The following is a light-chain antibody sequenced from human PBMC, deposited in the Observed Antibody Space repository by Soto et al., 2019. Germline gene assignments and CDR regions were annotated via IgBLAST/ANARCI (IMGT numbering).Light chain of an antibody. CDR1: QSVTSY. CDR2: DAS. Sequence: EIVLTQSPATLSLSPGERATLSCRASQSVTSYLAWYQQKPGQAPRLLIYDASNRATGIPARFSGSGSGTDFPLTINSLEPEDFPDYYCQHPSTWPPYPFAQWTKLEIK. V-gene: IGKV3-11*01. J-gene: IGKJ2*01. CDR3: QHPSTWPPYP.